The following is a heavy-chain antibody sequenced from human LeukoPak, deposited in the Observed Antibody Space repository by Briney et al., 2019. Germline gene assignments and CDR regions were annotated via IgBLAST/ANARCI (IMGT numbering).Heavy chain of an antibody. J-gene: IGHJ4*02. CDR3: AKTYYDFWSGYSPFDY. CDR1: GHTFTSYG. Sequence: ASVKVSCKASGHTFTSYGISWMRQAPGQGLEWMGWISAYNGNTNYSQKLQGRVTMTTDTSTSTAYMELRSLRSDDTAVYYCAKTYYDFWSGYSPFDYWGQGTLVTVSS. D-gene: IGHD3-3*01. V-gene: IGHV1-18*01. CDR2: ISAYNGNT.